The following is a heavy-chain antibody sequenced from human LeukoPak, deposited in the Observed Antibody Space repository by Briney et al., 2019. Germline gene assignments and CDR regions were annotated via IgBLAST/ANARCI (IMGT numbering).Heavy chain of an antibody. J-gene: IGHJ4*02. CDR2: VYVSGYT. CDR3: ASGWGTPSPDY. CDR1: GGPISNNY. Sequence: SETLSLTCTVSGGPISNNYWSWIRQPPGKGLEWIGYVYVSGYTHYNPSLKSRVTISVDTSKNQFSLKLSSVTAADTAVYYCASGWGTPSPDYWGQGTLVTVSS. D-gene: IGHD3-16*01. V-gene: IGHV4-59*08.